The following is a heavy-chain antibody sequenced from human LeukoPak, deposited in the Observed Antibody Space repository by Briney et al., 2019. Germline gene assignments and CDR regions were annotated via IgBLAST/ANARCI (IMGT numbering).Heavy chain of an antibody. D-gene: IGHD6-6*01. CDR3: ARRGTYSSSSGWFDP. J-gene: IGHJ5*02. Sequence: SETLSLTCTVSGGSISSGSYYWSWIRQPAGKGLECIGRIYNSGSTHYNPSLKSRVTISLDTSKNQFSLKLRSVTAADTAVYYCARRGTYSSSSGWFDPWGQGTLVTVSS. CDR1: GGSISSGSYY. CDR2: IYNSGST. V-gene: IGHV4-61*02.